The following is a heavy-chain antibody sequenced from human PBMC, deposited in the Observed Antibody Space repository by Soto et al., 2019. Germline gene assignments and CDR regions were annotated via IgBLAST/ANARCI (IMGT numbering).Heavy chain of an antibody. Sequence: EVQLVETGGGLIQPGGSLRLSCAASGFTVSSNYMSWVRQAPGKGLEWVSVIYSGGSTYYADSVKGRFTISRDISKNTLYLQMNSLRAEDTAVYYCARDRDRGSYYDYWGQGTLVTVSS. D-gene: IGHD3-16*01. CDR2: IYSGGST. CDR3: ARDRDRGSYYDY. V-gene: IGHV3-53*02. J-gene: IGHJ4*02. CDR1: GFTVSSNY.